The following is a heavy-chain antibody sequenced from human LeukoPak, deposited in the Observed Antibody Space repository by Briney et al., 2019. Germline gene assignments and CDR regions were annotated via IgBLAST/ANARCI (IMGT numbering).Heavy chain of an antibody. CDR3: ATYDSTY. J-gene: IGHJ4*02. Sequence: QPGGSLRLSCAASGFTFDDYAMHWVRQAPGKGLEWVSGISWNSGSIGYADSVKGRFTISRDNAKNSLYLQMNSLRAEDTAIYYCATYDSTYWGQGTLVTVSS. CDR2: ISWNSGSI. V-gene: IGHV3-9*01. D-gene: IGHD3-3*01. CDR1: GFTFDDYA.